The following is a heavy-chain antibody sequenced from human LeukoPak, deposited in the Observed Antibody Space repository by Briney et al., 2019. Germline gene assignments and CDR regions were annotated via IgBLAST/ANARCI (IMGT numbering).Heavy chain of an antibody. D-gene: IGHD4-17*01. CDR1: GFTFSSYS. CDR2: ISSSSSYI. J-gene: IGHJ4*02. Sequence: GGSLRLSCAASGFTFSSYSMNWVRQAPGKGLDWVSSISSSSSYIYYADSVKGRFTISRDNAKNSLYLQMNSLRAEDTAVYYCARDRSLGDYGDSPAGYWGQGTLVTVSS. CDR3: ARDRSLGDYGDSPAGY. V-gene: IGHV3-21*01.